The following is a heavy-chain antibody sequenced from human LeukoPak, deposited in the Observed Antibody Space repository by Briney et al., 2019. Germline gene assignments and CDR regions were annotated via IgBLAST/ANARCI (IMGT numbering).Heavy chain of an antibody. Sequence: ASVKVSCKASGYTFTGYYMQWVRQAPAQGLEWMGWMNPNSGNTGYAQKFQGRVTMTRNTSIITAYMELSSLRSEDTAVYYCAVNYYGSGSYYLDVWGKGTTVTISS. D-gene: IGHD3-10*01. J-gene: IGHJ6*04. V-gene: IGHV1-8*02. CDR3: AVNYYGSGSYYLDV. CDR2: MNPNSGNT. CDR1: GYTFTGYY.